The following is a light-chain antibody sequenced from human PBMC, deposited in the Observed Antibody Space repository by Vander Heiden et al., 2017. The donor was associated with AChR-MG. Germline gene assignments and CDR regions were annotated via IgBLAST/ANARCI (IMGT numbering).Light chain of an antibody. V-gene: IGKV1-5*03. CDR2: EAS. J-gene: IGKJ1*01. CDR1: QRISRW. Sequence: DIHMTQSPSTLSASVGDRVTITCRASQRISRWLAWYQQKPGKAPKLLIYEASSLETGVPSRFSGSGYGTEFTLTINSLQPDDFATYYCQQYNSLTWTFGQGTKVEIE. CDR3: QQYNSLTWT.